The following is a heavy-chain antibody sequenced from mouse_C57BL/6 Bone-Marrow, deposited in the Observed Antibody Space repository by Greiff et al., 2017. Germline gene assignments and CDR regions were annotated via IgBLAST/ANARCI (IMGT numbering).Heavy chain of an antibody. D-gene: IGHD2-3*01. V-gene: IGHV1-81*01. CDR2: IYPKSGNT. CDR1: GYTFTSYG. J-gene: IGHJ4*01. CDR3: ARGWLPLYYALDY. Sequence: VKVVESGAELARPGASVKLSCKASGYTFTSYGISWVKQRTGQGLEWIGEIYPKSGNTYYNEKFKGKATLTADKSSSTAYMELRSLTSEDSAVYFCARGWLPLYYALDYWGQGTSVTVSS.